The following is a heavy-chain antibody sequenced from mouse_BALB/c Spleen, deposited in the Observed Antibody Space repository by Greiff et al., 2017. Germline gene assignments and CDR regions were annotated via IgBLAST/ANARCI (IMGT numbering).Heavy chain of an antibody. CDR3: ARQVVGAWFAY. J-gene: IGHJ3*01. CDR1: GFTFSSYG. Sequence: EVNVVESGGGLVQPGGSLKLSCAASGFTFSSYGMSWVRQTPDKRLEWVATISSGGSYTYYPDSVKGRFTISRDNAKNTLYLQMSSLKSEDTAMYYCARQVVGAWFAYWGQGTLVTVSA. CDR2: ISSGGSYT. V-gene: IGHV5-6*03. D-gene: IGHD3-3*01.